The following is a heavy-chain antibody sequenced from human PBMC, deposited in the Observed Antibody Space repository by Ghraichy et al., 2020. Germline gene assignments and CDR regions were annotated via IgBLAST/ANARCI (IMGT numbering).Heavy chain of an antibody. J-gene: IGHJ4*02. CDR1: GFTFSSYS. D-gene: IGHD2-15*01. V-gene: IGHV3-48*04. CDR2: IGSGGSSS. CDR3: VRDGCSGRTCTFYN. Sequence: SCAASGFTFSSYSMNWVRQAPGKGLEWVSYIGSGGSSSYYAASVKGRFTISRDNAKNSVYLDMNSLRAEDTALYYCVRDGCSGRTCTFYNWGQGALVTVSS.